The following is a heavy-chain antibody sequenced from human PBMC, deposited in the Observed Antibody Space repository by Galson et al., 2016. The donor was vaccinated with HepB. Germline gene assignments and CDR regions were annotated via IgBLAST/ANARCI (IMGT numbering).Heavy chain of an antibody. Sequence: LRLSCAVSGFTVGNNFMTWVRQAPGQGLEWVSVIYSGGATYYTDSVRGRFTISRDDSKNTLFLQMDSLRPKDTAAYYCARGLVGSTTAFDSWGQGTRVAVSS. V-gene: IGHV3-53*05. CDR3: ARGLVGSTTAFDS. CDR2: IYSGGAT. J-gene: IGHJ4*02. D-gene: IGHD1-26*01. CDR1: GFTVGNNF.